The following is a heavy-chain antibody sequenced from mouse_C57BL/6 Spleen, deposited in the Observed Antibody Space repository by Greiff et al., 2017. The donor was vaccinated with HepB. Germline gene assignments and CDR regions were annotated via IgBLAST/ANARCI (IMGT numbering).Heavy chain of an antibody. CDR1: GFTFSSYA. CDR2: ISDGGSYT. V-gene: IGHV5-4*01. CDR3: ARGGGYFDV. Sequence: DVQLVESGGGLVKPGGSLKLSCAASGFTFSSYAMSWVRQTPEKRLEWVATISDGGSYTYYPDNVKGRFTISRDNAKNNQYLQMSHLKSEDTAMYYCARGGGYFDVWGTGTTVTVSS. J-gene: IGHJ1*03.